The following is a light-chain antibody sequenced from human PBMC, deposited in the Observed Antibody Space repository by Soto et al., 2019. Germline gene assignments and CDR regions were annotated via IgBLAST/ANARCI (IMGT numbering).Light chain of an antibody. CDR3: SSYTSSSTRNVV. CDR1: SSDVGGYNY. V-gene: IGLV2-14*01. CDR2: EVS. J-gene: IGLJ2*01. Sequence: QSALTQPASVSGSPGQSITISCTGTSSDVGGYNYVSWYQQHPGKAPKLMIYEVSNRPSGVSNRFSGSKSGNTASLTISGLEAEAEADYYCSSYTSSSTRNVVFGGGTKLTVL.